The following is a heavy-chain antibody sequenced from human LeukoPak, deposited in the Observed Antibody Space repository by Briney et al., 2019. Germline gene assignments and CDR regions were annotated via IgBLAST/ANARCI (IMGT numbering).Heavy chain of an antibody. Sequence: GGSLRLSCATSGFSFTDYYMSWIRQAPEKGLEWVSYISSSSSGSTTIYYPDSVKGRFTISRDNAKNSLYLQMNSLRAEDTAVYYCAGRLDYGVPYWGQGTLVTVSS. CDR2: ISSSSSGSTTI. CDR1: GFSFTDYY. D-gene: IGHD4-17*01. V-gene: IGHV3-11*04. J-gene: IGHJ4*02. CDR3: AGRLDYGVPY.